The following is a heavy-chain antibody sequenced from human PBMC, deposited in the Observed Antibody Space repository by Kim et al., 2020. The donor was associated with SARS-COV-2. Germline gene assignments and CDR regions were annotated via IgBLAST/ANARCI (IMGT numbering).Heavy chain of an antibody. J-gene: IGHJ4*02. V-gene: IGHV4-30-2*03. D-gene: IGHD3-3*01. Sequence: PSLKSRVTLAEDTSTNRFSRKLSSVTAADAAVYYCARHNTIFGVVIIYFDYWGQGTLVTVSS. CDR3: ARHNTIFGVVIIYFDY.